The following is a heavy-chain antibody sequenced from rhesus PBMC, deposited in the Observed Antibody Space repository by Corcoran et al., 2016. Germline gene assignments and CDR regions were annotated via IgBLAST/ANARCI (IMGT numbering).Heavy chain of an antibody. CDR1: GYSISSGYY. CDR3: ARDVAAAGQWYFDY. Sequence: QVQLQESGPGLVKPSETLSLTCAVSGYSISSGYYWGWIRQSPGKGLEWIGEINGDVVGTNSPPPLKSRVTISKDASTDQFSLKLKSVTAADTAMYYCARDVAAAGQWYFDYWGQGVLVTVSS. D-gene: IGHD6S26*01. CDR2: INGDVVGT. J-gene: IGHJ4*01. V-gene: IGHV4-99*02.